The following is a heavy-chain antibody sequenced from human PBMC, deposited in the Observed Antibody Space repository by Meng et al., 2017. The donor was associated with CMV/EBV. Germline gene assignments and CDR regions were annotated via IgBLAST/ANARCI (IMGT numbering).Heavy chain of an antibody. V-gene: IGHV3-30*04. CDR3: ARERGGGLWLDY. Sequence: GEYLKISCVASGFSFSHYAMHWDRQAPGKGLEWVADISSDGSFKYYADSVKGRLTISRDNYKSTVYLQMDGLRTEDTAIYYCARERGGGLWLDYWGQGTLVTVSS. J-gene: IGHJ4*02. D-gene: IGHD3-10*01. CDR1: GFSFSHYA. CDR2: ISSDGSFK.